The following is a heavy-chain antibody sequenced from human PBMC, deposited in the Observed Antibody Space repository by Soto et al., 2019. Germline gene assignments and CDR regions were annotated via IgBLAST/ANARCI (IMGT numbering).Heavy chain of an antibody. CDR2: IYWDDIK. D-gene: IGHD3-3*01. V-gene: IGHV2-5*02. CDR3: AQSLSIFGVVTQNWFNP. CDR1: GFSLTTSGVG. Sequence: QIILQESGPTLVKPTQTLTLTCTFSGFSLTTSGVGVGWIRQPPGKALEWLALIYWDDIKRYSPSLKSRLTITKGPSKNQVVLTMTNMDPVDTGTYYCAQSLSIFGVVTQNWFNPWGQGTLVTVSS. J-gene: IGHJ5*02.